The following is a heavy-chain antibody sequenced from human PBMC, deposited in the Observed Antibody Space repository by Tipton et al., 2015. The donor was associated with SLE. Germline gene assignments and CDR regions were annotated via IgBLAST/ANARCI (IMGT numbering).Heavy chain of an antibody. CDR1: GDSISTYF. V-gene: IGHV4-4*08. J-gene: IGHJ4*02. CDR3: AVNVVVKVQVGY. D-gene: IGHD2-21*01. CDR2: IYTSGST. Sequence: TLSLTCTVSGDSISTYFWTWFRQPPGKGLEWIGYIYTSGSTNSNPSLKSRVTISIDTSNNQFSLKLSSVTAADTAVYYCAVNVVVKVQVGYWGPGALVTVSS.